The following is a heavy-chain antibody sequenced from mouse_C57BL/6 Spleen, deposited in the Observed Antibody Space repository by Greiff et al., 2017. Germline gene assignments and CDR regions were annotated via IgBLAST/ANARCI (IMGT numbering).Heavy chain of an antibody. CDR1: GYTFTSYW. V-gene: IGHV1-69*01. CDR2: IDPSDSYT. Sequence: QVHVKQPGAELVMPGASVKLSCKASGYTFTSYWMHWVKQRPGQGLEWIGDIDPSDSYTNHNQKFKGKSTLTVDKSSSTAYMQLSSLTSEDSAVYYCARSPPSYWYFDVWGTGTTVTVSS. CDR3: ARSPPSYWYFDV. J-gene: IGHJ1*03. D-gene: IGHD2-10*02.